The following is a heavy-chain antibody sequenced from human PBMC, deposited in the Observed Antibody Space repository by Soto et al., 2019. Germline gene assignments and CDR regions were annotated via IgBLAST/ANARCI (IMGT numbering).Heavy chain of an antibody. D-gene: IGHD3-3*01. CDR2: INHSGST. V-gene: IGHV4-34*01. J-gene: IGHJ6*02. CDR1: GGSFSGYY. CDR3: ARGNLTLHYDFWRGYALSDYYGMDA. Sequence: SETLSHTCAVYGGSFSGYYWSWIREPPGKGLEWIGEINHSGSTNYNPSLKSRVTISVDTSKNQFSLKLSYVTAADTAVYYCARGNLTLHYDFWRGYALSDYYGMDACGQRAAAPVSS.